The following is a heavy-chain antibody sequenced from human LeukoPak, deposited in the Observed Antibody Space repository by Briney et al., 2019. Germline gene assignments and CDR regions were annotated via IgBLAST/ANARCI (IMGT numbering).Heavy chain of an antibody. J-gene: IGHJ4*02. V-gene: IGHV3-15*01. CDR2: IKSKTDGGTT. CDR3: TTEALYYDILTGYCFDY. Sequence: GGSLRLSCAASGFTFSNAWMSWVRHAPGKGLEWVGRIKSKTDGGTTDYAAPVKGRFTISRDDSKNTLYLQMNSLKTEDTAVYYCTTEALYYDILTGYCFDYWGQGTLVTVSS. D-gene: IGHD3-9*01. CDR1: GFTFSNAW.